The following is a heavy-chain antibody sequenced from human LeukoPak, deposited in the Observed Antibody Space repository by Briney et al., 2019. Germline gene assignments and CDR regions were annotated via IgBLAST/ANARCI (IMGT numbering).Heavy chain of an antibody. CDR2: IYSGGST. Sequence: ETLSLTCTVSGGSISSSSYYWGWIRQPPGKGLEWVSVIYSGGSTYYADSVKGRFTISRDNSKNTLYLQMNSLRAEDTAMYYCARDASGSYFFDCWGQGTLVTVSS. CDR1: GGSISSSSYY. V-gene: IGHV3-53*01. CDR3: ARDASGSYFFDC. D-gene: IGHD3-10*01. J-gene: IGHJ4*02.